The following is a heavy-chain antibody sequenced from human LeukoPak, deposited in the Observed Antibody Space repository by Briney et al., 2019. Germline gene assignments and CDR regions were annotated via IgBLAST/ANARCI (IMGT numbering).Heavy chain of an antibody. CDR3: ARRGYCSGGACYSFDY. D-gene: IGHD2-15*01. CDR2: IYHSGST. V-gene: IGHV4-38-2*01. J-gene: IGHJ4*02. Sequence: SETLSLTCAVPGYSISSGYYWAWIRQPPGKGREWIGSIYHSGSTYYNPSLKSRVTISVDTSRNQFSLKLSSVTAADTAVYYCARRGYCSGGACYSFDYWGQGTLVTVSS. CDR1: GYSISSGYY.